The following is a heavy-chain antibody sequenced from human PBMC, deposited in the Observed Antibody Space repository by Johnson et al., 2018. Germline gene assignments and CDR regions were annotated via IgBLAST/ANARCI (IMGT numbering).Heavy chain of an antibody. J-gene: IGHJ6*03. CDR1: GFTFDDYA. Sequence: VQLVQSGGGLVQPGRSLRLSCAASGFTFDDYAMNWVRQAPGKGLEWASGISWNSGTIASADSVKGRFTITSNNAKNSLYLQMNRLRAEDTALYYCAKDKVTGGTYSEPRAGYYYYYYMDVWGKGTTVTVSS. V-gene: IGHV3-9*01. CDR2: ISWNSGTI. D-gene: IGHD1-26*01. CDR3: AKDKVTGGTYSEPRAGYYYYYYMDV.